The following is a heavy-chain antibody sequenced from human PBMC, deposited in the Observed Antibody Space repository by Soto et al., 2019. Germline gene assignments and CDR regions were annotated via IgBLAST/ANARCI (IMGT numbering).Heavy chain of an antibody. CDR3: ARRDDMTTVTDWYFDL. Sequence: QLQLQESGPGLVKPSETLSLTCTVSGGSISSSSYYWGWIRQPPGKGLEWIGSIYYSGSTYYNPSLKSRVTISVDTSKNQFSLKLSSVTAADTAVYYCARRDDMTTVTDWYFDLWGRGTLVTVSS. CDR2: IYYSGST. V-gene: IGHV4-39*01. D-gene: IGHD4-17*01. CDR1: GGSISSSSYY. J-gene: IGHJ2*01.